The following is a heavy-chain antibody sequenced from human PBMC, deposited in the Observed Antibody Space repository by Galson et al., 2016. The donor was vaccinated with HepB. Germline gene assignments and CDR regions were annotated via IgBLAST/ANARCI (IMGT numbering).Heavy chain of an antibody. D-gene: IGHD1-1*01. J-gene: IGHJ5*02. Sequence: SETLSLTCTVSGASISSGYWTWIRLRPEKGLEWIGYIYYSGSTNYNPSLKTRVTISVDTSKNQFSLTLTSVTAADTAVYHCARSADTTVSRGLSAGWLDPWGQGTLVTVSS. CDR1: GASISSGY. V-gene: IGHV4-59*01. CDR2: IYYSGST. CDR3: ARSADTTVSRGLSAGWLDP.